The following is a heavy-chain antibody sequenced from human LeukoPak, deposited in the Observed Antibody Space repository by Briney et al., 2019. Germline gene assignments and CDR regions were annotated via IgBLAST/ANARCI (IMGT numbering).Heavy chain of an antibody. CDR2: INSDGSST. V-gene: IGHV3-74*01. J-gene: IGHJ4*02. Sequence: TGGSLRLSCAASGFTFSSYCMHWVRQAPGKGLVWVSCINSDGSSTSYADSVKGRFTISRDNAKNTLYLQMNSLRAEDTAVYYCARGKTPAVTTPFDYWGQGTLVTVSS. CDR1: GFTFSSYC. CDR3: ARGKTPAVTTPFDY. D-gene: IGHD4-17*01.